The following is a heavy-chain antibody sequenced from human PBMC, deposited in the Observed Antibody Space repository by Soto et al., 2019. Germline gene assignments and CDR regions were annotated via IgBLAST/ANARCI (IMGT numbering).Heavy chain of an antibody. CDR2: ISPYNGNT. V-gene: IGHV1-18*01. D-gene: IGHD3-16*01. CDR3: ARVRSDAFDI. Sequence: QVQLVQSGADVKKPGASVKVSCKASGYTFTNYGINWVRQAPGQGLEWMGWISPYNGNTNYAQKLQGRVTMTTDTSTSTADMDLRSLRSDDTAVYYCARVRSDAFDIWGQGTVVTVSS. J-gene: IGHJ3*02. CDR1: GYTFTNYG.